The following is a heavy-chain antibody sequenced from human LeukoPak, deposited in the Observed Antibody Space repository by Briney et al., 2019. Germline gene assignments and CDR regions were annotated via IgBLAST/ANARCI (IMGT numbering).Heavy chain of an antibody. CDR2: IKQDGSEK. D-gene: IGHD6-13*01. CDR1: GFTFSSYW. V-gene: IGHV3-7*05. CDR3: ARVLSPYISSWGY. J-gene: IGHJ4*02. Sequence: PGGSLRLSCAGSGFTFSSYWMSWVRQPPGKGLEWVADIKQDGSEKYYVDSVKGRFTISRDNAKNSLHLQMNSLRAEDTAVYYCARVLSPYISSWGYWGQGTLVTVSS.